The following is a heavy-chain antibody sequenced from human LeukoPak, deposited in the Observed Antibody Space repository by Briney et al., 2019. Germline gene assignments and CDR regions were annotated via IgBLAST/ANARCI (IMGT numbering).Heavy chain of an antibody. V-gene: IGHV1-2*02. Sequence: ASVKVSCKASGYTFTDYYIHWVRQAPGQGLEWMGWINPNSDYTFYAQRFQGRVTLTRDTSITTVYMELTTLTSDDTALYYCAVAPGDYWGQGTLVSVSS. CDR1: GYTFTDYY. J-gene: IGHJ4*02. CDR2: INPNSDYT. CDR3: AVAPGDY. D-gene: IGHD2-21*01.